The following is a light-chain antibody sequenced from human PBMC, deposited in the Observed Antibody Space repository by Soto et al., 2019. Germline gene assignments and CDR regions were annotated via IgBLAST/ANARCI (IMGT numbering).Light chain of an antibody. V-gene: IGKV3-20*01. Sequence: EIVLTQSPGTLSLSPGERATLACVASHSVTSNYLAWYQQKPGQAPRLLIFGASIRVKGIPDRFIGSGSGTDFTLTISRLEPEDFAVYYCQHYVTSLTTFGQGTKV. CDR2: GAS. CDR1: HSVTSNY. CDR3: QHYVTSLTT. J-gene: IGKJ1*01.